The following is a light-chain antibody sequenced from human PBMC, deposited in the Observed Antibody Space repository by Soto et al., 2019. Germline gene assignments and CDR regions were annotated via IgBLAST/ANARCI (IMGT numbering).Light chain of an antibody. V-gene: IGKV1-33*01. CDR3: QQYDNIPPMYT. Sequence: DIQMTQSPSSLSASVGDRVTITCQASQDISNYLNWYQQKPGKAPKLLIYDASNLETGVPSRFSGSGSGTDFTFPISSLQPEDIATYYCQQYDNIPPMYTFGQGKKREIK. J-gene: IGKJ2*01. CDR1: QDISNY. CDR2: DAS.